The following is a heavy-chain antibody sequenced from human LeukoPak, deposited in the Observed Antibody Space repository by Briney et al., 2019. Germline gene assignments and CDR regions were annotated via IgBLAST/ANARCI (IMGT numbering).Heavy chain of an antibody. CDR1: RFTFSSYG. D-gene: IGHD6-6*01. CDR3: AKGGYSSSSGFSDY. J-gene: IGHJ4*02. CDR2: ISYDGSNK. V-gene: IGHV3-30*18. Sequence: PGGSLRLSCATSRFTFSSYGRPRVRQAPGKGLEWVAVISYDGSNKYYADSVKGRFTISRDNSKNTLYLQMNSLRAEDTAVYYCAKGGYSSSSGFSDYWGQGTLVTVSS.